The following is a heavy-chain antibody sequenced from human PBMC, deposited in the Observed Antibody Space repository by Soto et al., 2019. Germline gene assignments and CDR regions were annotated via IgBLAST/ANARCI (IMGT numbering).Heavy chain of an antibody. V-gene: IGHV1-3*01. CDR1: GYTFTSYA. J-gene: IGHJ6*02. Sequence: GASVKVSCKASGYTFTSYAMHWVRQASGQRLEWMGWIDAGNGNTKYSQKFQGRVTITRDTSASTAYMELSSLRSEDTAVYYCARIIIAVAGRYYYYGMDVWGQGTTVTVSS. CDR3: ARIIIAVAGRYYYYGMDV. D-gene: IGHD6-19*01. CDR2: IDAGNGNT.